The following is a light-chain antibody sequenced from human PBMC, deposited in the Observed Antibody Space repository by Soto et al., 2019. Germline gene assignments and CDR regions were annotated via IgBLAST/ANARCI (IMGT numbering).Light chain of an antibody. Sequence: EGVLTQSPGTLSLSPGEGATLSCRASQSVSSSYIAWYQQRPGQTPSLLIYGASTRATGIPDRFSGSGSGTHFTLTISILEAGDFAVYYCQHFGGTTFTFGQGTRLEIK. CDR2: GAS. V-gene: IGKV3-20*01. CDR3: QHFGGTTFT. J-gene: IGKJ5*01. CDR1: QSVSSSY.